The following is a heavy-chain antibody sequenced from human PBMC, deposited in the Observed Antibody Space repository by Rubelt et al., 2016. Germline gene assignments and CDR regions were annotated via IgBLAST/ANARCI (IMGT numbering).Heavy chain of an antibody. D-gene: IGHD5-24*01. CDR2: IWYDGSNK. Sequence: GGVVQPGRSLRLSCAASGFTFSSYGMHWVRQAPGKGLEWVAVIWYDGSNKYYADSVKGRSTISRDNSKNTLYLQMNSLRAEDTAVYYCARDPGDGYTPGAFDIWGQGTMVTVSS. CDR1: GFTFSSYG. V-gene: IGHV3-33*01. J-gene: IGHJ3*02. CDR3: ARDPGDGYTPGAFDI.